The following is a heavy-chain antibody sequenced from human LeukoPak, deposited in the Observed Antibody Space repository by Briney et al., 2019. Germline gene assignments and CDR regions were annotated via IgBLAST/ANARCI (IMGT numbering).Heavy chain of an antibody. J-gene: IGHJ4*02. Sequence: GGSLRLCCSVSGITLSNYGMSWVRRAPGKGLGWVAGIRGSGSSTNYADSVKGRFTISIDNPKNTLYLQMNSLRAEATAVYFCAKRGVVIRVILVGFHKEAYYSDSSGPGALVTVSS. CDR3: AKRGVVIRVILVGFHKEAYYSDS. D-gene: IGHD3-10*01. CDR2: IRGSGSST. V-gene: IGHV3-23*01. CDR1: GITLSNYG.